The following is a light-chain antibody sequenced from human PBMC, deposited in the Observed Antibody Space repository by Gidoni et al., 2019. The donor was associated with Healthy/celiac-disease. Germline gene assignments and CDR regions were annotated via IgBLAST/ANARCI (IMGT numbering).Light chain of an antibody. CDR3: CSYAGSSTHVV. V-gene: IGLV2-23*02. CDR1: SSDVGSYNL. CDR2: EVS. J-gene: IGLJ2*01. Sequence: QSALTQPAAVSGSPVQSITISCTGTSSDVGSYNLVSWYQQHPGKAPKLMIYEVSKRPSGVSNRFSGTKSGNTASLTISGLQAEDEAEYYCCSYAGSSTHVVFGGGTKLTVL.